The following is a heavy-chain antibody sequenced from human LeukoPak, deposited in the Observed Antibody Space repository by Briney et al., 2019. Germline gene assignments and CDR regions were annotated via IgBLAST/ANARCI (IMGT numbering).Heavy chain of an antibody. V-gene: IGHV3-30*02. D-gene: IGHD6-19*01. CDR1: GFTFSDYA. CDR3: ARSSGWNYFDY. Sequence: GGSLRLSCAASGFTFSDYAMHWVRQAPGKGLEWVAFIRYDGNNKYYADSVKGRFTISRDNSKNTLYLQMNSLRAEDTAVYYCARSSGWNYFDYWGQGTLVTVSS. J-gene: IGHJ4*02. CDR2: IRYDGNNK.